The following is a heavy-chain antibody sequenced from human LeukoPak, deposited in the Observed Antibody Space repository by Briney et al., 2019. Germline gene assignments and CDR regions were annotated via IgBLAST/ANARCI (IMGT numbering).Heavy chain of an antibody. CDR3: AKDSGSYRTSFYYFDY. CDR2: ISYDGSNK. D-gene: IGHD1-26*01. CDR1: GFAFSSYG. V-gene: IGHV3-30*18. Sequence: PGGSLRLSCAASGFAFSSYGIHWVRQAPGKGLEWVAVISYDGSNKYYADSVKGRFTISRDNSKNTLYLQMNSLRAEDTAVYYCAKDSGSYRTSFYYFDYWGQGTLVTVSS. J-gene: IGHJ4*02.